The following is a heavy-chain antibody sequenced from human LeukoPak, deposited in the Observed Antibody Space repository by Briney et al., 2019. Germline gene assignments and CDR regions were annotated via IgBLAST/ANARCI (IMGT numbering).Heavy chain of an antibody. CDR1: GGSLSPYY. CDR3: ARVKRGSYDWFDP. CDR2: IYYSGST. D-gene: IGHD3-16*01. J-gene: IGHJ5*02. Sequence: SETLSLTCTVSGGSLSPYYWSWIRQSPGKGLEWIGYIYYSGSTNYNPSLKSRVTISVDTSKNQFSLKLSSVTAADTAVYYCARVKRGSYDWFDPWGQGTLVTVSS. V-gene: IGHV4-59*01.